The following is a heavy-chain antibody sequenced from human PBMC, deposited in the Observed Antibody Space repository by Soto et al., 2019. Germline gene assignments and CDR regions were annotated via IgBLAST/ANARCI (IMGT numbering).Heavy chain of an antibody. J-gene: IGHJ3*02. V-gene: IGHV5-10-1*01. D-gene: IGHD3-3*01. CDR3: AIDSDYDFWSGYFLLGAFDI. Sequence: PRESLKISCKGSGYSFTSYWISWVRQMPGKGLEWMGRIDPSDSYTNYSPSFQGHVTISADKSISTAYLQWSSLKASDTAMYYCAIDSDYDFWSGYFLLGAFDIWGQGTMVTVSS. CDR2: IDPSDSYT. CDR1: GYSFTSYW.